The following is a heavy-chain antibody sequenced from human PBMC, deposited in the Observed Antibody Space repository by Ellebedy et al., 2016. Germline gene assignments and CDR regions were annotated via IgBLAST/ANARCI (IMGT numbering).Heavy chain of an antibody. CDR3: ARSGPVAGTGDAFDI. CDR1: GGSISSYY. V-gene: IGHV4-59*13. J-gene: IGHJ3*02. D-gene: IGHD6-19*01. Sequence: SETLSLXCTVSGGSISSYYWSWIRQPPGKGLEWIGYIYYSGSTNYNPSLKSRVTISVDTSKNQFSLKLSSVTAADTAVYYCARSGPVAGTGDAFDIWGQGTMVTVSS. CDR2: IYYSGST.